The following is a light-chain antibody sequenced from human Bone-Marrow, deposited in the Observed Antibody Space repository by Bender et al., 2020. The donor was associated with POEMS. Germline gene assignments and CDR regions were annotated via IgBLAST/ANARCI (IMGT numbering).Light chain of an antibody. CDR1: STDVGRYNS. CDR2: DVR. Sequence: QSALTQPASVSGSPGQSITISCTGTSTDVGRYNSVSWYQQHPGRAPKLIIYDVRARPSGVSIRCSGSKSDNTPSLTVSGPETEDDAEYQCCSYTKDNPVVFGGETTVTVL. J-gene: IGLJ2*01. V-gene: IGLV2-14*03. CDR3: CSYTKDNPVV.